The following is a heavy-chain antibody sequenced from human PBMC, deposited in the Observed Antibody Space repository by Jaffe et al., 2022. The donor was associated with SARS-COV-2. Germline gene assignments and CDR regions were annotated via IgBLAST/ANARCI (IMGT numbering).Heavy chain of an antibody. Sequence: EVQLVESGGGLVQPGRSLRLSCAASGFTFDDYAMHWVRQAPGKGLEWVSGISWNSGTIGYADSVKGRFTISRDNAKKSLYLQMNSLRAEDTAFYYCAKDTWERRYYYYYMDVWGKGTTVTVSS. V-gene: IGHV3-9*01. CDR1: GFTFDDYA. CDR2: ISWNSGTI. J-gene: IGHJ6*03. CDR3: AKDTWERRYYYYYMDV. D-gene: IGHD1-1*01.